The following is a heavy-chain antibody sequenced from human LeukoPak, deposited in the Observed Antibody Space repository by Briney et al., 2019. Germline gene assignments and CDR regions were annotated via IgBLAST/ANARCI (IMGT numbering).Heavy chain of an antibody. Sequence: SDTLSLTHTVAGDSISGYCWRWIRQPPGKGLEWIGYNNYSGINKMNPSVKSRTTLSVETPKNQFSLNLTSVTAADTPIYYCARHVKIPVAGFDYWGQGTPVTVSS. D-gene: IGHD6-19*01. CDR3: ARHVKIPVAGFDY. CDR1: GDSISGYC. V-gene: IGHV4-59*08. CDR2: NNYSGIN. J-gene: IGHJ4*02.